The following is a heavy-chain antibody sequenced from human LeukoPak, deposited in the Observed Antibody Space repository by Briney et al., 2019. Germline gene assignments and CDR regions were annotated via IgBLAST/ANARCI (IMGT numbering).Heavy chain of an antibody. CDR3: ARDSPGIVGARGFDY. Sequence: KSSGTLSLTCTVSGGSISSGGYYWSWIRQPPGKGLEWIGYIYHSGSTYYNPSLKSRVTISVDRSKNQFSLKLSSVTAADTAVYYCARDSPGIVGARGFDYWGQGTLVTVSS. J-gene: IGHJ4*02. V-gene: IGHV4-30-2*01. D-gene: IGHD1-26*01. CDR2: IYHSGST. CDR1: GGSISSGGYY.